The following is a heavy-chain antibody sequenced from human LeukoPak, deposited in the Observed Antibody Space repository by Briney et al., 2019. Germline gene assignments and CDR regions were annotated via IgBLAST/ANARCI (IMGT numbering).Heavy chain of an antibody. CDR3: ASVLLSRYYGSGSYPLVDY. D-gene: IGHD3-10*01. CDR1: GGTFSSYV. Sequence: GASVKVSCKASGGTFSSYVISWVRQAPGQGLEWMGGIIPIFGTPNYAQKFQGRVTMTEDTSTDTAYMELSSLRSEDTAVYYCASVLLSRYYGSGSYPLVDYWGQGTLVTVSS. CDR2: IIPIFGTP. V-gene: IGHV1-69*06. J-gene: IGHJ4*02.